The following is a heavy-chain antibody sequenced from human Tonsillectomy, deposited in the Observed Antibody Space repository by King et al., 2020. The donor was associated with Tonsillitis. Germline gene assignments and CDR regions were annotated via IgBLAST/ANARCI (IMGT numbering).Heavy chain of an antibody. CDR3: ARDYYGSGNYPDAFDI. CDR2: INPNSGDT. J-gene: IGHJ3*02. V-gene: IGHV1-2*02. CDR1: GYTFTGHC. Sequence: QLVQSGAEVKRLGASVKVSCKASGYTFTGHCLHWVRQAPGQGLEWMGWINPNSGDTDYAQNFQGRVTMTRDTSISTAYMELSRLRSDDTAVYYCARDYYGSGNYPDAFDIWGQGTMVTVSS. D-gene: IGHD3-10*01.